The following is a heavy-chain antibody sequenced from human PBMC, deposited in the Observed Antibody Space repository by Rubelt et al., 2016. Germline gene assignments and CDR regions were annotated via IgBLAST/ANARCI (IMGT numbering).Heavy chain of an antibody. CDR1: GGTFSSYV. Sequence: QVQLVQSGAEVKKPGSSVKVSCKASGGTFSSYVISWVRQAPGQGLEWMGRIIPILGIANYAPKFQGRVTITADKSTSTAYMELSSLRSEDTAVYYCARGGMGGSTGYFDYWGQGTLVTVSS. V-gene: IGHV1-69*04. D-gene: IGHD1-26*01. J-gene: IGHJ4*02. CDR3: ARGGMGGSTGYFDY. CDR2: IIPILGIA.